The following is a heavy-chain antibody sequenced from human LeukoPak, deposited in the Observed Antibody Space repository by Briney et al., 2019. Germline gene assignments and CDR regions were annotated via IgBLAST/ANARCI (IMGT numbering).Heavy chain of an antibody. Sequence: PSETLSLTCAVYGGSFSGYYWSWIRQPPGKGLEWIGSIYYSGSTYYNPSLKSRVTISVDTSKNQFSLKLSSVTAADTAVYYCARPYSYGSDAFDIWGQGTMVTVSS. CDR2: IYYSGST. D-gene: IGHD5-18*01. V-gene: IGHV4-34*01. CDR3: ARPYSYGSDAFDI. J-gene: IGHJ3*02. CDR1: GGSFSGYY.